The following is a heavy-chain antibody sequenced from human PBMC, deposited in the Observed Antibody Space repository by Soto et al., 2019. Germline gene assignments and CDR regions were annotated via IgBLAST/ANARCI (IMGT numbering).Heavy chain of an antibody. Sequence: ASVKVSCKASGYTFTSYDINRVRQATGQGLEWMGWMNPNSGNTGYAQKFQGRVTMTRNTSISTAYMELSSLRSEDTAVYYCARDRAGSSSSAGTYYYYGMGVWGQGTTVTVSS. CDR2: MNPNSGNT. D-gene: IGHD6-6*01. CDR3: ARDRAGSSSSAGTYYYYGMGV. J-gene: IGHJ6*02. CDR1: GYTFTSYD. V-gene: IGHV1-8*01.